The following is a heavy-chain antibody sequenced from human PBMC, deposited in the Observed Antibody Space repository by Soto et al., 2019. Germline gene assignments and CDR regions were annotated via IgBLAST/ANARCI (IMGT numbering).Heavy chain of an antibody. CDR2: ISYYSGSI. V-gene: IGHV3-9*01. CDR3: ARSMGGTANGMDV. CDR1: GFRFDDYG. D-gene: IGHD1-7*01. Sequence: EVQLVESGGGLVQPGRSLRLSCAASGFRFDDYGMHWVRQVPGKGLEWVSGISYYSGSIGYAESVKGRFTISRDNAKNSLYRQMISRRAEDRALYYCARSMGGTANGMDVWGQGTTVTVSS. J-gene: IGHJ6*02.